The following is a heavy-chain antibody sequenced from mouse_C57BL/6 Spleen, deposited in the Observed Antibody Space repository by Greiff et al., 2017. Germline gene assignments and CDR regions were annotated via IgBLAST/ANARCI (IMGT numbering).Heavy chain of an antibody. CDR1: GYTFTSYW. D-gene: IGHD3-2*02. Sequence: QVQLQQSGAELVKPGASVKLSCKASGYTFTSYWMHWVKQRPGQGLEWIGMIHPNSGSTNYNEKFKSKATLTVDKSSSTAYMQLSSLTSEDSAVYYCARGDSSGDGYAMDYWGQGTSVTVSS. V-gene: IGHV1-64*01. CDR3: ARGDSSGDGYAMDY. CDR2: IHPNSGST. J-gene: IGHJ4*01.